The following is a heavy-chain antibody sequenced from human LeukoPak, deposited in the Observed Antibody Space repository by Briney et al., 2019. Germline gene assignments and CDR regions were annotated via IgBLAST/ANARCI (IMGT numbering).Heavy chain of an antibody. CDR3: ARPGIAAAGHYYFDY. CDR2: IIPIFGTA. V-gene: IGHV1-69*13. CDR1: GGTFSSYA. Sequence: SVTVSFTASGGTFSSYAIGWVRQAPGQGLEWMGGIIPIFGTANYSQKFQGRVTITADESTSTAYMELSSLRSEDTAVYYCARPGIAAAGHYYFDYWGQGTLVTVSS. J-gene: IGHJ4*02. D-gene: IGHD6-13*01.